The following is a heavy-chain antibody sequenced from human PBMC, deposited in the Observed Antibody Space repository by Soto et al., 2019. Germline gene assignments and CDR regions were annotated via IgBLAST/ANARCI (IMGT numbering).Heavy chain of an antibody. CDR3: ASRSSGWYIY. D-gene: IGHD6-19*01. CDR2: ISSSSSYI. J-gene: IGHJ4*02. V-gene: IGHV3-21*01. Sequence: GGSLRLSCAASGFTFSSYSMNWVRQAPGKGLEWVSSISSSSSYIYYADSVKGRFTISRDNAKNSLYLQMNSLRAEDTAVYYCASRSSGWYIYWGQGTLVTVSS. CDR1: GFTFSSYS.